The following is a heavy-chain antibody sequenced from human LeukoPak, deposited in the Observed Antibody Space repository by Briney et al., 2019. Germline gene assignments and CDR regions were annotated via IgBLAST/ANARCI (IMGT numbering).Heavy chain of an antibody. CDR2: LNHSGST. D-gene: IGHD1-26*01. Sequence: SETLSLTCTVSGGSISGYYWTWIRQPPGKGLEWIGELNHSGSTNYNPSLKSRVTISVDTSKNQFSLKLSSVTAADTAVYYCARLRQQLLRGFDPWGQGTLVTVSS. CDR3: ARLRQQLLRGFDP. CDR1: GGSISGYY. V-gene: IGHV4-34*01. J-gene: IGHJ5*02.